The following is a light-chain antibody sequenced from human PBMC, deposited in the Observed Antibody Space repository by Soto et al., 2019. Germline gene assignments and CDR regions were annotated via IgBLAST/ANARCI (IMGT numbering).Light chain of an antibody. J-gene: IGLJ2*01. Sequence: QSVLTQPASVSGSPGQSITISCTRTSSDIGAYDYVSWFQQYSGKAPTLIIYEVGFRPSGVSSRFSGSKSGNTASLTISGLQTEDEADYYCGSYASATLIFGGGTKLTVL. CDR1: SSDIGAYDY. V-gene: IGLV2-14*03. CDR2: EVG. CDR3: GSYASATLI.